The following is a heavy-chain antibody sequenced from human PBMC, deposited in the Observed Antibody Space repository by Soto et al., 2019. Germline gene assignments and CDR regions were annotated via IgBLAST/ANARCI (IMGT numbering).Heavy chain of an antibody. D-gene: IGHD3-10*01. CDR1: GGSISSYY. CDR3: AAHAGPTYGPLDY. CDR2: IYYSGST. V-gene: IGHV4-59*12. J-gene: IGHJ4*02. Sequence: SETLSLTCTVSGGSISSYYWSWIRQPPGKGLEWIGYIYYSGSTNYNPSLRGRLTISLDKSRNQFSLKMNSMTAADAALYYCAAHAGPTYGPLDYWAQGTLVTVSS.